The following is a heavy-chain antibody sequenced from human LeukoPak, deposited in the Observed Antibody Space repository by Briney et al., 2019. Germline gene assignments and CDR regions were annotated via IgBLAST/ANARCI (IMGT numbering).Heavy chain of an antibody. CDR1: GFSMSVYW. Sequence: PGGSLRLSCEASGFSMSVYWMSWVRQAPGKGLEWVGNIKQDGSERNYVDSVKGRFTISRDNAKKSLYLQMNSLRAEDTAVYYCAREIVVPAAAGVDYWGQGTLVTVSS. CDR3: AREIVVPAAAGVDY. V-gene: IGHV3-7*01. CDR2: IKQDGSER. D-gene: IGHD2-2*01. J-gene: IGHJ4*02.